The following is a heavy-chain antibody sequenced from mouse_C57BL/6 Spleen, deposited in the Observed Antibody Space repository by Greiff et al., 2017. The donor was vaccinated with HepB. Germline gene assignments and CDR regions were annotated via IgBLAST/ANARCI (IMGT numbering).Heavy chain of an antibody. V-gene: IGHV3-5*01. CDR1: GISITTGNYR. Sequence: VQLKESGPGLVKPSQTVFLTCTVTGISITTGNYRWSWIRQFPGNKLEWIGYIYYSGTITYNPSLTSRTTITRDTPKNQFFLEMNSLTAEDTATYYCARYYSNYWYFDVWGTGTTVTVSS. CDR3: ARYYSNYWYFDV. J-gene: IGHJ1*03. CDR2: IYYSGTI. D-gene: IGHD2-5*01.